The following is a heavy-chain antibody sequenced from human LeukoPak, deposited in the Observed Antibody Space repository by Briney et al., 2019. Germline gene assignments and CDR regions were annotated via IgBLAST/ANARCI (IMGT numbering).Heavy chain of an antibody. CDR1: GFTFSSYE. D-gene: IGHD3-10*01. J-gene: IGHJ4*02. Sequence: GGSLRLSCAASGFTFSSYEMNWVRQAPGKGLEWVSYISSSGSTIYYADSVKGRFTISRDNSKNTLYLQMISLRAEDTAVYYCAKDLGSDMVRGTFDYWGQGTLVTVSS. CDR2: ISSSGSTI. CDR3: AKDLGSDMVRGTFDY. V-gene: IGHV3-48*03.